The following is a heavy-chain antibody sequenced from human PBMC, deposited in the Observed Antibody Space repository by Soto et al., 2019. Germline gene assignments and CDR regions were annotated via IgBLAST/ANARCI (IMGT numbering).Heavy chain of an antibody. Sequence: EVQLVESGGGLVQPGESLRLSCAAPGFTFSSYWMHWVRQAPGKGLVWVSRINSDGSSTSYAGSVKGRFTISRDNAKNTLYLQMNSLRAEDTAVYYCVRTSLVVAAATLEDYWGQGTLVTVSS. CDR1: GFTFSSYW. V-gene: IGHV3-74*01. CDR2: INSDGSST. CDR3: VRTSLVVAAATLEDY. J-gene: IGHJ4*02. D-gene: IGHD2-15*01.